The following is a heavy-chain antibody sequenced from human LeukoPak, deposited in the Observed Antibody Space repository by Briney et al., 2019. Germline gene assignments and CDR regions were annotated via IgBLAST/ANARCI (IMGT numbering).Heavy chain of an antibody. V-gene: IGHV1-69*05. Sequence: SVKVSCKASGGTFSSYAISWVRQAPGQGLEWMGGIIPAVQTTHYAETFQGRVAITTDDSTSTAHMELSNLTSDDTAVYYCAKSSRDPTSFWYFDVWGRGTLVTVSS. D-gene: IGHD2-2*01. CDR3: AKSSRDPTSFWYFDV. CDR1: GGTFSSYA. CDR2: IIPAVQTT. J-gene: IGHJ2*01.